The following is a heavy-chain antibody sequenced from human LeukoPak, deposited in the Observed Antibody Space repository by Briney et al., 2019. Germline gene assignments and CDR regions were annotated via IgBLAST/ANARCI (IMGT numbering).Heavy chain of an antibody. CDR2: INGPGDNP. V-gene: IGHV3-23*01. CDR3: AKVTVCFGCYFDY. Sequence: TGGSLRLSCAASGYTFSSHGMTWVRQAPGKGLVWVSTINGPGDNPYYAETVKGRFTISRDDSRNTVYLQVNSLRADDTAIYYCAKVTVCFGCYFDYWGQGILVTVSS. CDR1: GYTFSSHG. J-gene: IGHJ4*02. D-gene: IGHD3-10*02.